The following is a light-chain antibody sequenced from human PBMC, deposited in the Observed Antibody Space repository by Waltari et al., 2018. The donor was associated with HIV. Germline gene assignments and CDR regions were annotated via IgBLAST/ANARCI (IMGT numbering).Light chain of an antibody. J-gene: IGKJ4*01. CDR2: DAI. CDR3: QQRSDSPPST. Sequence: EIVLTQSPATLSLSPGETATLSCRASQSVGSYLAWYQQKPGRAPRLLIYDAINSATGIPARFSGSGSWTDFTLTISSLEPEDFAVYYCQQRSDSPPSTFGGGTKVEI. CDR1: QSVGSY. V-gene: IGKV3-11*01.